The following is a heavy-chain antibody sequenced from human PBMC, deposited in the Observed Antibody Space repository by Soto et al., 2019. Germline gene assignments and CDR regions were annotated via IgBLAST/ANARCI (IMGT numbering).Heavy chain of an antibody. CDR2: IFYIGST. Sequence: SETLSLTCTVSGGSISSYYWSWIRQPPGKGLEWIGHIFYIGSTKYNPSLNSRVTISVDTSKNQFSLRLSSVTAADTALYYCARTLSGYSYGPFDSWGRGTLVTVSS. CDR1: GGSISSYY. CDR3: ARTLSGYSYGPFDS. J-gene: IGHJ4*02. D-gene: IGHD5-18*01. V-gene: IGHV4-59*08.